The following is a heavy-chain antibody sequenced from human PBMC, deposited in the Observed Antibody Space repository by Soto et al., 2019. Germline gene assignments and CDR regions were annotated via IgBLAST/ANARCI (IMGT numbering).Heavy chain of an antibody. CDR1: GFKFSNYA. CDR3: AKDRRAGGNSAFYFDF. J-gene: IGHJ4*02. Sequence: GGSLRLSCAASGFKFSNYAMSWVRQAPGKGLEWVSLISATGGGTYYADSVKGRFTISRDNSHNTLYLQVHSLTAEDTAVYYCAKDRRAGGNSAFYFDFWGQGAQVTVS. D-gene: IGHD3-16*01. V-gene: IGHV3-23*01. CDR2: ISATGGGT.